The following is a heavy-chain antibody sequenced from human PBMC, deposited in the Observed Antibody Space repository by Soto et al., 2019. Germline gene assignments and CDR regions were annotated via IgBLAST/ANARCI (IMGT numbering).Heavy chain of an antibody. Sequence: GGSLRLSCAASGFSVSSNYMSWVRQAPGKGLEWVSVIYTGGSTYYADSVKGRFTISRDNSKNTLHLQMNSLRAEDTAMYYCTRGRTPDYFDYWGQGTLVTVSS. J-gene: IGHJ4*02. V-gene: IGHV3-53*01. CDR2: IYTGGST. CDR1: GFSVSSNY. CDR3: TRGRTPDYFDY.